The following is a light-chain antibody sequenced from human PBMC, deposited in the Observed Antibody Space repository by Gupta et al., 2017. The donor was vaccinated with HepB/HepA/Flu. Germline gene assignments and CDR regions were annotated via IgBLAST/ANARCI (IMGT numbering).Light chain of an antibody. CDR3: SSYAGSNNVV. J-gene: IGLJ2*01. CDR2: DVN. Sequence: QSALTQPPSASGPPGQSVTISCTGTSSDVGGYNHVSWYQQHPGTAPKLMIFDVNQRPSGVPDRFSGSKSGNTASLTVSGLQADDEANYYCSSYAGSNNVVFGGGTKLTVL. V-gene: IGLV2-8*01. CDR1: SSDVGGYNH.